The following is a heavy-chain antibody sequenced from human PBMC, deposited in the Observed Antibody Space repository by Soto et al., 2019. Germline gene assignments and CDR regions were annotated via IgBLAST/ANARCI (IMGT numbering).Heavy chain of an antibody. Sequence: EVQLVESGGGLVQPGTSLRLSCAASGFTFGDYAMCWVRQAPGKGLEWVSGIYWNSGIIGYADSVKGRFTISRDNVKSLLYLHMNSLRDEDTALYFCTKEAAGYRDVWGKGTTVTVSS. D-gene: IGHD6-25*01. J-gene: IGHJ6*03. CDR3: TKEAAGYRDV. CDR1: GFTFGDYA. CDR2: IYWNSGII. V-gene: IGHV3-9*01.